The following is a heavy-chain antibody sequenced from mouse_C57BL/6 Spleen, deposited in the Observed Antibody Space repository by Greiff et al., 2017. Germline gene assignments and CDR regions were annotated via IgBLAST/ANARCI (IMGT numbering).Heavy chain of an antibody. D-gene: IGHD2-4*01. CDR2: IYPSDSET. V-gene: IGHV1-61*01. Sequence: QVQLQQPGAELVRPGSSVKLSCKASGYTFTSYWMDWVKQRPGQGLEWIGNIYPSDSETHYNQKFKDKATLTVDKSSSTAYMQLSSLTSDDSAVYYCARLIYYDYDGALYFDVWGTGTTVTVSS. J-gene: IGHJ1*03. CDR1: GYTFTSYW. CDR3: ARLIYYDYDGALYFDV.